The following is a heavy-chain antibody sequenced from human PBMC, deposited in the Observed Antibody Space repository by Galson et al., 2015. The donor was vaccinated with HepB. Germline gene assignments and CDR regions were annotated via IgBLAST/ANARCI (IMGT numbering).Heavy chain of an antibody. D-gene: IGHD6-6*01. CDR3: ARDRSHSLDY. Sequence: SVKVSCKASGYIFTTNGISWVRQAPGQGLERLGWISINSGNTNYVERLQGRVTMTRDTSTSTAYMELRRLTSDDTAVYYCARDRSHSLDYWGQGTLVTVSS. CDR2: ISINSGNT. V-gene: IGHV1-18*04. CDR1: GYIFTTNG. J-gene: IGHJ4*02.